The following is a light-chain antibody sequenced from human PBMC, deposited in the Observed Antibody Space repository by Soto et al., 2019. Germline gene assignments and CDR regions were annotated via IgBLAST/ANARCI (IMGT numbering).Light chain of an antibody. V-gene: IGLV1-47*01. CDR1: SSNIGNNF. CDR2: KDN. J-gene: IGLJ3*02. CDR3: AAWDDSLSGWV. Sequence: QSVLTQTPSASGTPGQRVTISCSGSSSNIGNNFVYWYQQFPGTAPKLLIYKDNQRPSGVPDRFAGSKSGTSASLVISGLRSEDEADFYCAAWDDSLSGWVFGGGTKLTVL.